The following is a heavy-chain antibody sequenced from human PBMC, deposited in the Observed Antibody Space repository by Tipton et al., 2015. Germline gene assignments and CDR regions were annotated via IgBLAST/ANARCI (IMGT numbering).Heavy chain of an antibody. CDR1: GFTFSDYY. Sequence: GSLRLSCAASGFTFSDYYMTWIRQAPAKGLEWVSYISHSGNTIYYADSVKGRFTISRDNAKKSLYLQMNSLRAEDSAVYYCARRVGALTTTAYFFDYWGQGTPVIVSS. D-gene: IGHD3-10*01. CDR3: ARRVGALTTTAYFFDY. CDR2: ISHSGNTI. J-gene: IGHJ4*02. V-gene: IGHV3-11*01.